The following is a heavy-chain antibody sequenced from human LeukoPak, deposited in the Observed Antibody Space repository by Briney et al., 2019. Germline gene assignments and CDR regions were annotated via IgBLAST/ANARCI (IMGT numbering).Heavy chain of an antibody. CDR1: GFTFSSYG. V-gene: IGHV3-30*18. Sequence: GRSLRLSCAASGFTFSSYGMHWVRQAPGKGLEWVAVISYDGSNKYYADSVKGRFTISRDNSKNTLYLQMNSLRAEDTAVYYCAKDPTVTTPGDCWGQGTLVTVSS. J-gene: IGHJ4*02. CDR3: AKDPTVTTPGDC. D-gene: IGHD4-11*01. CDR2: ISYDGSNK.